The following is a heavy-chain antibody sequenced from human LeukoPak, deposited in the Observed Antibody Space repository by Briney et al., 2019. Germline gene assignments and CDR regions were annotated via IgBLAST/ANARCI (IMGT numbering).Heavy chain of an antibody. J-gene: IGHJ4*01. CDR1: GYIFGDYY. V-gene: IGHV1-2*02. CDR2: INPNSGGT. CDR3: ARALSNLRLYYFDS. D-gene: IGHD4-11*01. Sequence: ASVKVSCKASGYIFGDYYIHWVRQAPGQGLEWMGWINPNSGGTNNAQKFQGRVTMTRDTSISPAYMELSRLNSDDTAVYYCARALSNLRLYYFDSWGQGTLVTVSS.